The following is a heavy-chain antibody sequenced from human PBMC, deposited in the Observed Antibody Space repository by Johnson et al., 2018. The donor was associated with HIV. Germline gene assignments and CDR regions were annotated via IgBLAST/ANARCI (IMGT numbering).Heavy chain of an antibody. Sequence: QVQLVESGGGVVQPGRSLRLSCAASGFTFSSYAMHWVRQAPGKGLEWVAVISYDGSNKYYADSVKGRFTISRDNSKNTLYLQMNSLRAEDTAVYYCAREGTVSYGGAFDIWGQGTRVSVSS. J-gene: IGHJ3*02. CDR2: ISYDGSNK. CDR1: GFTFSSYA. D-gene: IGHD4-17*01. V-gene: IGHV3-30*14. CDR3: AREGTVSYGGAFDI.